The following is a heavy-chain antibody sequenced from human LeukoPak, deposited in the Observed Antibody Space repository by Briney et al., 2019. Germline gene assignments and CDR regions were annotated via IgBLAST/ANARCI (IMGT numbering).Heavy chain of an antibody. CDR1: GYTFTSYD. D-gene: IGHD3-22*01. J-gene: IGHJ4*02. CDR3: ARGQNVYYYDSSGYYR. V-gene: IGHV1-8*03. CDR2: MNPNSGNT. Sequence: ASVKVPCKASGYTFTSYDINWVRQAPGQGLEWMGWMNPNSGNTGYAQKFQGRVTITRNTSISTAYMELSSLRSEDTAVYYCARGQNVYYYDSSGYYRWGQGTLVTVSS.